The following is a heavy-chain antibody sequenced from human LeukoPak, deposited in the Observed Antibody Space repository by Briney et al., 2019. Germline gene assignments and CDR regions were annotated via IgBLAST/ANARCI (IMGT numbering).Heavy chain of an antibody. CDR3: AKEADYDLGFDP. Sequence: GGSLRLSCAASGFTFDDYTMHWVRQAPGKGLEWVSLISWDGGSTYYADSVKGRFTISRDNSKNSLYLQMNSLRTEETALYYCAKEADYDLGFDPWGEGTLVTVS. J-gene: IGHJ5*02. CDR2: ISWDGGST. D-gene: IGHD3-3*01. CDR1: GFTFDDYT. V-gene: IGHV3-43*01.